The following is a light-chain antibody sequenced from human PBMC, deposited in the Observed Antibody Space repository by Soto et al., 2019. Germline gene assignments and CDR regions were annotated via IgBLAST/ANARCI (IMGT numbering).Light chain of an antibody. CDR1: QTISSW. CDR3: QHYNSYSEA. CDR2: KAS. Sequence: EIQMTQSASTVSGSVGDRVTITCRASQTISSWLAWYQQKPGKAPKLLIYKASTLKSGVPSRFSGSGSGTEFTLTISSLQPDDFATYYCQHYNSYSEAFGQGTKVDIK. J-gene: IGKJ1*01. V-gene: IGKV1-5*03.